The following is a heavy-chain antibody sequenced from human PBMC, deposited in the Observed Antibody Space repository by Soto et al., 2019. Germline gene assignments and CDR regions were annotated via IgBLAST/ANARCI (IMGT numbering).Heavy chain of an antibody. Sequence: EVQLLESGGGLVEPGGSLRLYCAASGFTFSNYAMNWVRQAPGKGLEWVSAISGSGGSTYYADSVKGRFTISRDNSKNTLYVQMNSLRAEDTAVYYCTKNALQGAVAGPNWFDPRGQGTLVTVSS. CDR3: TKNALQGAVAGPNWFDP. D-gene: IGHD6-19*01. V-gene: IGHV3-23*01. J-gene: IGHJ5*02. CDR2: ISGSGGST. CDR1: GFTFSNYA.